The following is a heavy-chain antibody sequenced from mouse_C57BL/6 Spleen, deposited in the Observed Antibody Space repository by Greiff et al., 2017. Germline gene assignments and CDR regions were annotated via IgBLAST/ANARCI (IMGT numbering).Heavy chain of an antibody. CDR2: ISNGGGST. CDR3: ARHGTTVVDWYFDV. J-gene: IGHJ1*03. Sequence: DVKLVESGGGLVQPGGSLKLSCAASGFTFSDYYMYWVRQTPEKRLEWVAYISNGGGSTYYPDTVKGRFTISRDNAKNTLYLQMSRLKSEDTAMYYCARHGTTVVDWYFDVWGTGTTVTVSS. V-gene: IGHV5-12*01. D-gene: IGHD1-1*01. CDR1: GFTFSDYY.